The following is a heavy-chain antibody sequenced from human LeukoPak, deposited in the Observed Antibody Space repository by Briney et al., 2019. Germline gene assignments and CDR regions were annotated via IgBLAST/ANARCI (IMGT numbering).Heavy chain of an antibody. CDR1: GGSFSGYY. CDR3: ARGGITIGYYYYYGMDV. V-gene: IGHV4-34*01. D-gene: IGHD3-10*01. Sequence: SETLSLTCAVYGGSFSGYYWSWIRQPPGKGLEWIGEINHSGSTNFNPSLKCRVTMSVDTSKNQFSLKLSSVTGADTAVYYCARGGITIGYYYYYGMDVWGQGTTVTVSS. J-gene: IGHJ6*02. CDR2: INHSGST.